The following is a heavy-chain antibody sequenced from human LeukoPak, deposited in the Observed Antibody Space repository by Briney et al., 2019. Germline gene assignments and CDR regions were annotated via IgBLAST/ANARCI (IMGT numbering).Heavy chain of an antibody. CDR2: ISWNSGSI. V-gene: IGHV3-9*01. Sequence: GRSLRLSCAASGFTFDDYAMHWVRQAPGKGLEWVSGISWNSGSIGYADSVKGRFTISRDNAKNSLYLQMNSLRAEDTALYYCAKGTGPRWLATPWGYFDYWGQGTLVTVSS. CDR1: GFTFDDYA. D-gene: IGHD6-19*01. CDR3: AKGTGPRWLATPWGYFDY. J-gene: IGHJ4*02.